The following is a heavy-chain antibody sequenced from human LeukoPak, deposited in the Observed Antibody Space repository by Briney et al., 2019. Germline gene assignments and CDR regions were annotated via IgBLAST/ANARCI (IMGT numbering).Heavy chain of an antibody. V-gene: IGHV4-4*02. CDR1: GDSITTNHW. J-gene: IGHJ4*02. Sequence: SETLSLTCVVSGDSITTNHWWSWVRPPPGKGREWIGEIFHSGTTNYNPSLKSRVTISVDKSKNLFSLNLGSVTAADTAVYYCASARWDYWGQGTLVTVSS. CDR3: ASARWDY. CDR2: IFHSGTT. D-gene: IGHD5-24*01.